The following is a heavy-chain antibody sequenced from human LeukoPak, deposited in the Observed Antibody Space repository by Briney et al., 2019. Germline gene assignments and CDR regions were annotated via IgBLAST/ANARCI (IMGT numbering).Heavy chain of an antibody. CDR2: ISVSDDST. D-gene: IGHD2-2*01. Sequence: PGGSLRLSCAASGFTSSDYTMNWVRQAPGKGLEWVSGISVSDDSTYYADSVKGRFTMSRDNSNNMLYLQVNSLRAEDTAVYYCAKDRYCRSTNCPYDYWGQGTLVTVSS. CDR1: GFTSSDYT. V-gene: IGHV3-23*01. CDR3: AKDRYCRSTNCPYDY. J-gene: IGHJ4*02.